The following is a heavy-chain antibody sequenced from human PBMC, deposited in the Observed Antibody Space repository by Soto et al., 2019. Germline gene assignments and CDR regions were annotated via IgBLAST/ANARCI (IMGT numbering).Heavy chain of an antibody. CDR3: ASSSSHYRSYYYYGMDV. CDR2: ISAYNGNT. CDR1: GYTFTSYG. V-gene: IGHV1-18*01. D-gene: IGHD2-15*01. Sequence: QVQLVQSGAEVKKPGASVKVSCKASGYTFTSYGISWVRQAPGQGLEWMGWISAYNGNTNYAQKLQGRVTMTTDTSTSTAYMELRSLRSDDTAVYYWASSSSHYRSYYYYGMDVWGQGTTVTVSS. J-gene: IGHJ6*02.